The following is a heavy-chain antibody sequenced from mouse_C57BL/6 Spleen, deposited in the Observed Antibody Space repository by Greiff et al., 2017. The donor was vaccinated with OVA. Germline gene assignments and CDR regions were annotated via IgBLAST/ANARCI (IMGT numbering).Heavy chain of an antibody. CDR2: ISSGSSTI. Sequence: EVQLVESGGGLVKPGGSLKLSCAASGFTFSDYGMHWVRQAPEKGLEWVAYISSGSSTIYYADTVKGRFTISRDNATNTLFLQMTSLRSEDTAMYDGARDAVVATRYFDVWGTGTTVTVSS. D-gene: IGHD1-1*01. V-gene: IGHV5-17*01. J-gene: IGHJ1*03. CDR1: GFTFSDYG. CDR3: ARDAVVATRYFDV.